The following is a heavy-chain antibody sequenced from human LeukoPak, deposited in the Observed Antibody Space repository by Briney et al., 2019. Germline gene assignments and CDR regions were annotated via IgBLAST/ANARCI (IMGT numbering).Heavy chain of an antibody. CDR3: ARDNYYDSSGYYGMDA. J-gene: IGHJ6*02. Sequence: SETLSLTCTVSGGSISSYYWSWIRQPAGKGLEWIGRIYTSGSTNYNPSLKSRVTMSVDTSKNQFSLKLSSVTAADTAVYYCARDNYYDSSGYYGMDAWGQGTTVTVSS. CDR1: GGSISSYY. V-gene: IGHV4-4*07. CDR2: IYTSGST. D-gene: IGHD3-22*01.